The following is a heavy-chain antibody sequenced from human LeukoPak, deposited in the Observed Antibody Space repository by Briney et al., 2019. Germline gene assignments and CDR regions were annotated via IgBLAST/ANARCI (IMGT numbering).Heavy chain of an antibody. Sequence: SETLSLTCAVYGGSFSGYYWSWIRQPPGKGLEWIGEINHSGSTNYNPSLKSRVTISVDTSKNQFSLKLSSVTAADTAVYYCARAPASIVVVPAGHYYYYMDVWGKGTTVTVSS. CDR1: GGSFSGYY. CDR2: INHSGST. D-gene: IGHD2-2*01. V-gene: IGHV4-34*01. J-gene: IGHJ6*03. CDR3: ARAPASIVVVPAGHYYYYMDV.